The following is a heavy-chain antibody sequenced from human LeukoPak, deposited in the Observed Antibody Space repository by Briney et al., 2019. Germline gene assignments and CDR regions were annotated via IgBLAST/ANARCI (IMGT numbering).Heavy chain of an antibody. D-gene: IGHD3-22*01. J-gene: IGHJ4*02. CDR3: ARSSYYYDSSGYYFDY. Sequence: GESLKISCKGSGYSFTSYWIGWVRQMPGKGLEWMGIISPGDSDTRYNPSFQGQVTISAAKSISTAYLQWSSLRASDTAMYYCARSSYYYDSSGYYFDYWGQGTLVTVSS. CDR2: ISPGDSDT. V-gene: IGHV5-51*01. CDR1: GYSFTSYW.